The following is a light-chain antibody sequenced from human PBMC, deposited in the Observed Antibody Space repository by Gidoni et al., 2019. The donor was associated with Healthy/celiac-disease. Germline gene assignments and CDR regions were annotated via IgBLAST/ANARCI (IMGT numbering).Light chain of an antibody. V-gene: IGKV3-15*01. CDR2: GAS. CDR1: QSVSSN. Sequence: EIVITQSPATLSVSQGERATLSCRARQSVSSNLAWYQQKPGQAPRLLIYGASTRATGIPARFSGSGSGTEFTLTISSLQSEDFAVYYCQQYNNWLRTFGQGTKVEIK. CDR3: QQYNNWLRT. J-gene: IGKJ1*01.